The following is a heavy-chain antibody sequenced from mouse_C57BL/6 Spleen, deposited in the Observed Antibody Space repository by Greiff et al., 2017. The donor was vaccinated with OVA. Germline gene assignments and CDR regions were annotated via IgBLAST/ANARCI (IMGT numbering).Heavy chain of an antibody. CDR2: ILTGSGNT. D-gene: IGHD2-12*01. Sequence: QVQLKESGAGLMKPGASVKLSCKATGYTFTGYWIEWVKQRPGHGLEWIGEILTGSGNTNYNEKLKGKATFTADKSANTTYMQLSSLTTEDSAIYYCARRRGVTSDYAMDYWGQGTSVTVSS. CDR1: GYTFTGYW. V-gene: IGHV1-9*01. CDR3: ARRRGVTSDYAMDY. J-gene: IGHJ4*01.